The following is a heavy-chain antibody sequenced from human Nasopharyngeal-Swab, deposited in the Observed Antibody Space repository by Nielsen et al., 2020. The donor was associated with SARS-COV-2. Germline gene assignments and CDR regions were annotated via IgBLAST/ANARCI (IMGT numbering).Heavy chain of an antibody. Sequence: VKVSCKASGDTFSSSAITWVRQAPGQGLEWMGGIIPMFGTADYAQKLQGRVTITADRSTSTAYMEMNSLRSEDTAVYYCARAHPRSCTDGVCFRSQVYNWFDPWGQGTLV. CDR1: GDTFSSSA. CDR2: IIPMFGTA. J-gene: IGHJ5*02. V-gene: IGHV1-69*06. D-gene: IGHD2-8*01. CDR3: ARAHPRSCTDGVCFRSQVYNWFDP.